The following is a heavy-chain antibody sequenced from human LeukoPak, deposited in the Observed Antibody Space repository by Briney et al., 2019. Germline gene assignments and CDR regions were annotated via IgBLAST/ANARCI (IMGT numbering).Heavy chain of an antibody. J-gene: IGHJ5*02. V-gene: IGHV1-8*01. CDR1: GYTFTSYD. Sequence: APVKVSCKASGYTFTSYDINWVRQATGQGLEWTGWMNPNRGNTGYAQKFQGRVTMTRNTSISTAYMELSSLRSEDTAVYYCARGDEMTGFDPWGQGTLVSVSS. CDR3: ARGDEMTGFDP. CDR2: MNPNRGNT.